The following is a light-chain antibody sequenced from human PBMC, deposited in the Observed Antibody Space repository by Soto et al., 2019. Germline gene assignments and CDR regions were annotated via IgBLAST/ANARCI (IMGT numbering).Light chain of an antibody. J-gene: IGKJ5*01. CDR1: HSVSSD. Sequence: EIVMPHYPATLFVSPSELRTLSCRASHSVSSDLAWYQQKPGQAPRLFIYGPSTRATGIPARFSGSGSGTDFTLTISSLEPEDSALYYCQQRSNWITFGQGTRLEIK. CDR3: QQRSNWIT. CDR2: GPS. V-gene: IGKV3-11*01.